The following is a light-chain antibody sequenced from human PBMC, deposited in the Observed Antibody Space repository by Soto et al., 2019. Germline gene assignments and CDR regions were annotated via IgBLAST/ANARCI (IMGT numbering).Light chain of an antibody. CDR1: FSDVGGYDF. CDR3: GSYSTSGSVV. V-gene: IGLV2-14*01. Sequence: QSALTQPASVSGSPGQSIAISCTGTFSDVGGYDFVAWYQQHPGKAPKVIIYDVNNRPSGVSNRFFGSKSGNPASLTISGLQTEDEADYYCGSYSTSGSVVFGGGTKLTVL. CDR2: DVN. J-gene: IGLJ2*01.